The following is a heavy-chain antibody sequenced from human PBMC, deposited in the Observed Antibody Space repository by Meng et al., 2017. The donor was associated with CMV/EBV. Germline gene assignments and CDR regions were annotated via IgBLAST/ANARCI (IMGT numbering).Heavy chain of an antibody. Sequence: VHLSLRVSGLLAPAASLAPICPVYGGSFSGYYRSWVRQPPGKGLGWIGEINHSGSTNYNPSLKSRVSISVDTSKNQFSLRLSSVTAADTAVYYCARGFPSWRKPAYYFDYWGQGTLVTVSS. D-gene: IGHD2-2*01. J-gene: IGHJ4*02. CDR3: ARGFPSWRKPAYYFDY. CDR1: GGSFSGYY. V-gene: IGHV4-34*02. CDR2: INHSGST.